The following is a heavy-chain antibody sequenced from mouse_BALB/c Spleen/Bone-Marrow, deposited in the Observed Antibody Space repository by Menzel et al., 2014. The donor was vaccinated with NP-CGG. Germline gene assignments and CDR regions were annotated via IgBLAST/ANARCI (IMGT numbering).Heavy chain of an antibody. CDR1: GFNLKDTY. J-gene: IGHJ3*01. D-gene: IGHD2-14*01. V-gene: IGHV14-3*02. Sequence: VQLQQSGAELLKPGASVKLSCTASGFNLKDTYMHWVKQRPEQSLEWIGRIDPANGNTKYDPKFQGKATITADTSSNTAYLRLSSLTSEDTAVYYCALYRCGGPGFAYWGQGTLVTVSA. CDR2: IDPANGNT. CDR3: ALYRCGGPGFAY.